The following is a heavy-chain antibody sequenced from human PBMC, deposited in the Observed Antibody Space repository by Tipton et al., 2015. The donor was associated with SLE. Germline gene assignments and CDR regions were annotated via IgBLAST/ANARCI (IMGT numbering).Heavy chain of an antibody. V-gene: IGHV4-38-2*01. D-gene: IGHD7-27*01. J-gene: IGHJ4*02. CDR1: GSSITNGYY. CDR2: IYYTGTT. Sequence: TLSLTCAVSGSSITNGYYWGWIRQPPGKGLEWIGSIYYTGTTYYNPSLKSRVTISVETSKTHFSLKMSSVTAADTAMYYCARLSSGTGDFEHWGQGTLVTVSS. CDR3: ARLSSGTGDFEH.